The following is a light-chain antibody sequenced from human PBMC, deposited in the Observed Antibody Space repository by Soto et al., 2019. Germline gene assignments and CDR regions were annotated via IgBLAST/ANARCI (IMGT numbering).Light chain of an antibody. J-gene: IGLJ1*01. Sequence: QSVLTPPASVSGSPGQSITISCTGSSDDIGAYKYVSWYLQHPGKAPKLIIFEVNNRPSGVSNRFSGSKSGNTASLTISGLQAEDEADYYCSSYTTGSTLYVFGTGTKVTVL. CDR3: SSYTTGSTLYV. V-gene: IGLV2-14*01. CDR2: EVN. CDR1: SDDIGAYKY.